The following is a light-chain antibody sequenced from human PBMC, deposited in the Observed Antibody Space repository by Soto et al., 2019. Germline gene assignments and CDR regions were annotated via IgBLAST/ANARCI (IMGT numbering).Light chain of an antibody. J-gene: IGKJ1*01. Sequence: DIQMTQSPSTLSASVGDRVTITCRASQSISSWLAWYQQKPGKAPKLLIYKASSLESGLPSRFSGSGSGTEFTQNISSLQADEFATYYYQQLRTFGQGTKEEIK. V-gene: IGKV1-5*03. CDR3: QQLRT. CDR2: KAS. CDR1: QSISSW.